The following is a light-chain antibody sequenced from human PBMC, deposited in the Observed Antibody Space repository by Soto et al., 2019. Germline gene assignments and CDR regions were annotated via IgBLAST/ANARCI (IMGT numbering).Light chain of an antibody. Sequence: QSVLTQPPSVSGAPGQRVTISCTGSSSNIGAVYDVHWYQQLPGTAPKLLVYGDSNRPSGVPDRFSGSGSNSGTSASLAITGLQAEDEADYYCQSFDSSLNVYVFGTGTKVTVL. CDR1: SSNIGAVYD. J-gene: IGLJ1*01. CDR2: GDS. V-gene: IGLV1-40*01. CDR3: QSFDSSLNVYV.